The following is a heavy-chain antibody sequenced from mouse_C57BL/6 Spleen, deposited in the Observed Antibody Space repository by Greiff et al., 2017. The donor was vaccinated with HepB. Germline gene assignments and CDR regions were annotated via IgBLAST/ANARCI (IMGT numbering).Heavy chain of an antibody. CDR3: ARRDSNTPWFAY. CDR2: INPGSGGT. D-gene: IGHD2-5*01. V-gene: IGHV1-54*01. J-gene: IGHJ3*01. CDR1: GYAFTNYL. Sequence: QVQLQQSGAELVRPGTSVKVSCKASGYAFTNYLIEWVKQRPGQGLEWIGVINPGSGGTNYNEKFKGKATLTADTSSSTAYMQLSSLTSEDSAVYYCARRDSNTPWFAYWGQGTLVTVSA.